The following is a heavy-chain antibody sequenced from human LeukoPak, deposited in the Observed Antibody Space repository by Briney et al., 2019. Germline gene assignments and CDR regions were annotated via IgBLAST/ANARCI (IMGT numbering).Heavy chain of an antibody. Sequence: GGSLRLSCAASGFTFDDYGMSWVRQAPGKGLEWVANIKQDGSEKYYVDSVKGRFTISRDNAKNSLYLQMNSLRAEDTAVYYCARGRLFVDYWGQETLVTVSS. CDR2: IKQDGSEK. V-gene: IGHV3-7*01. CDR1: GFTFDDYG. CDR3: ARGRLFVDY. J-gene: IGHJ4*02. D-gene: IGHD3-22*01.